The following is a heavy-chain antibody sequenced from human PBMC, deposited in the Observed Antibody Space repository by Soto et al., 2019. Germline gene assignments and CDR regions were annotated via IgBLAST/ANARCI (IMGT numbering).Heavy chain of an antibody. J-gene: IGHJ4*02. CDR1: GFTFSNYG. V-gene: IGHV3-30*18. Sequence: PWGSLRLSCVGSGFTFSNYGMHWVRQPPGNGLEWVALISDDGDKRYYADSVRGRLIISRDNSKDTLYLQMNSLGPDDTAVYFCAKARVRIVGANSFDYWGQGTPVTVSS. D-gene: IGHD1-26*01. CDR3: AKARVRIVGANSFDY. CDR2: ISDDGDKR.